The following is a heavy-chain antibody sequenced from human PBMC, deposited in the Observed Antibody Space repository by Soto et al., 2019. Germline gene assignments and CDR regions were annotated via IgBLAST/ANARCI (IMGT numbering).Heavy chain of an antibody. Sequence: EVQLLESGGGLVQPGGSLRLCCAGSGFTFSSYSMNWVHQAPGKGLEWVGTVGGGGEKTFYADSMKGRFTISRDDSQNTLYLQMNSLRAEDTAVYFCAKRDSGSGRSPPLINYWGQGTLVTVSS. CDR3: AKRDSGSGRSPPLINY. V-gene: IGHV3-23*01. CDR2: VGGGGEKT. J-gene: IGHJ4*02. D-gene: IGHD3-10*01. CDR1: GFTFSSYS.